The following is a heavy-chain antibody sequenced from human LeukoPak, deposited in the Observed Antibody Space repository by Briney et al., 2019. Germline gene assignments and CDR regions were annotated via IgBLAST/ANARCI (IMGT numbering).Heavy chain of an antibody. J-gene: IGHJ6*02. CDR2: IYDSGST. Sequence: SETLSLTCTVSGGSIRSSYYYWGWIRQPPGKGLEWVGSIYDSGSTYYNPSLKSRVTISVDTSKNQFSLKLSSVTAADTAVYYCARDNWNYGSSMDVWGQGTTVTVSS. D-gene: IGHD1-7*01. CDR1: GGSIRSSYYY. CDR3: ARDNWNYGSSMDV. V-gene: IGHV4-39*07.